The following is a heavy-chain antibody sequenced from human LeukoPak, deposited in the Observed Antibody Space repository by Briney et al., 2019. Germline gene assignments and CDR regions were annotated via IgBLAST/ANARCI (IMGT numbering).Heavy chain of an antibody. Sequence: ASVKVSCKASGYIFTSYGINWVRQATGQGLEWMGWMNPNSGNTGYAQKFQGRVTMTRNTSISTAYMELSSLRSEDTAVYYCATAGGPRHSSLYFQHWGQGTLVTVSS. CDR2: MNPNSGNT. D-gene: IGHD6-13*01. CDR1: GYIFTSYG. J-gene: IGHJ1*01. CDR3: ATAGGPRHSSLYFQH. V-gene: IGHV1-8*01.